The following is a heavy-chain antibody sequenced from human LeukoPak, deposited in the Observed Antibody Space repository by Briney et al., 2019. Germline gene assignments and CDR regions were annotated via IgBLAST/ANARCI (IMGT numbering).Heavy chain of an antibody. CDR1: GYTFTSYG. J-gene: IGHJ4*02. CDR2: ISAYNGNT. CDR3: ARGGNYYDSSGYYYVGYFDY. V-gene: IGHV1-18*01. D-gene: IGHD3-22*01. Sequence: ASVKVSCKPSGYTFTSYGISWVRQAPGQGLEGMGWISAYNGNTNYAQKLQGRVTMTTDTSTSTAYMELRSLRSDDTAVYYCARGGNYYDSSGYYYVGYFDYWGQGTLVTVSS.